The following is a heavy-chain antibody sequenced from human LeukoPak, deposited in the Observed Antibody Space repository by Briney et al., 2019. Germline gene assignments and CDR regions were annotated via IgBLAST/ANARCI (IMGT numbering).Heavy chain of an antibody. CDR1: GGSISSDY. Sequence: SETLSLTCTVSGGSISSDYWSWIRQPPGKGLEWIGCIYNSGSTNYNPSLKSRVTISVDMSKNQFSLKLSSVTAADTAVYYCARDQWTWWFDPWGQGTLVTVSS. CDR2: IYNSGST. J-gene: IGHJ5*02. CDR3: ARDQWTWWFDP. D-gene: IGHD6-19*01. V-gene: IGHV4-59*01.